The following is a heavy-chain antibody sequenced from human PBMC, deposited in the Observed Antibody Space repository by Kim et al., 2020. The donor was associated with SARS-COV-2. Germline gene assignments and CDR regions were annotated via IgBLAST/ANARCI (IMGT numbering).Heavy chain of an antibody. CDR3: ARGVVGATPYTNAFDI. Sequence: SETLSLTCTVSGGSISSYYWSWIRQPPGKGLEWIGYIYYSGSTNYNPSLKSRVTISVDTSKNRFSLKLSSVTAADTAVYYCARGVVGATPYTNAFDIWGQGTMVTVSS. CDR2: IYYSGST. CDR1: GGSISSYY. J-gene: IGHJ3*02. V-gene: IGHV4-59*01. D-gene: IGHD1-26*01.